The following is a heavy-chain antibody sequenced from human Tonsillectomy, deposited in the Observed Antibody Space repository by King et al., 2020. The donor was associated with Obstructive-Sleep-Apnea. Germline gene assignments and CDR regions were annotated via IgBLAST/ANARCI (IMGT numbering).Heavy chain of an antibody. D-gene: IGHD4-17*01. J-gene: IGHJ4*02. CDR1: GFTFSSYA. CDR2: ISYDGSNK. Sequence: VQLVESGGGVVQPGRSLRLSCAASGFTFSSYAMHLVRQAPGKGLEWVAVISYDGSNKYYADSVKGRFTISRDNSKNTLYLQMNSLRAEDTAVYYCAREITVTTVDDYWGQGTLVTVSS. V-gene: IGHV3-30*04. CDR3: AREITVTTVDDY.